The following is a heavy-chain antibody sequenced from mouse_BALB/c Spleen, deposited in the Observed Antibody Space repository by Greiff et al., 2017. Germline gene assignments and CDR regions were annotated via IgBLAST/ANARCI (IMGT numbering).Heavy chain of an antibody. D-gene: IGHD2-4*01. J-gene: IGHJ4*01. CDR3: ARVPLITTGYYAMDY. CDR2: IWGDGST. V-gene: IGHV2-6-7*01. CDR1: GFSLTGYG. Sequence: QVQLQQSGPGLVAPSQSLSITCTVSGFSLTGYGVNWVRQPPGKGLEWLGMIWGDGSTDYNSALKSRLSISKDNSKSQVFLKMNSLQTDDTARYYCARVPLITTGYYAMDYWGQGTSVTVSS.